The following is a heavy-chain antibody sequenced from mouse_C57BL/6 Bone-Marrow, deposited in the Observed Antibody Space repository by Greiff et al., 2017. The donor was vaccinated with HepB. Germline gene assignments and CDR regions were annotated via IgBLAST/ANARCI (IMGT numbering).Heavy chain of an antibody. J-gene: IGHJ4*01. D-gene: IGHD2-4*01. CDR2: IYPGSGNT. Sequence: VQLQQSGAELVRPGASVKLSCKASGYTFTDYYINWVKQRPGQGLEWIARIYPGSGNTYYNEKFKGKATLTAEKSSSTAYMQLSSLTSEDSAVYFCARDYDSLYAMDYWGQGTSVTVSS. V-gene: IGHV1-76*01. CDR1: GYTFTDYY. CDR3: ARDYDSLYAMDY.